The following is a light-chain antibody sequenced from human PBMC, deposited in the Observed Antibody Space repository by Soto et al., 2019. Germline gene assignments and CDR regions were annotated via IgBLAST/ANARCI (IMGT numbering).Light chain of an antibody. V-gene: IGKV1-27*01. CDR3: QNYNRAPWT. CDR2: GAS. Sequence: DIRMTQSPSSLSASVGDRVTITCRASEDISNYLAWYQQKPGKVPKLLISGASTLQSGVPSRFSGSGSGTDFTLTISSLQTEDVATYYCQNYNRAPWTFGQGTKVESK. J-gene: IGKJ1*01. CDR1: EDISNY.